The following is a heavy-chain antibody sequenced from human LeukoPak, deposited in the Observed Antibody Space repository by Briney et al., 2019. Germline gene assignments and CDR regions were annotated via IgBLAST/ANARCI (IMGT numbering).Heavy chain of an antibody. V-gene: IGHV1-8*02. D-gene: IGHD6-13*01. CDR2: MNPNSGNT. Sequence: GASVKVSCKASGGTFSSYAISWARQATGQGLEWMGWMNPNSGNTGYAQKFQGRVTMTRNTSISTAYMELSSLRSEDTAVYYCARELAAAGRYYYMDVWGKGTTVTVSS. J-gene: IGHJ6*03. CDR3: ARELAAAGRYYYMDV. CDR1: GGTFSSYA.